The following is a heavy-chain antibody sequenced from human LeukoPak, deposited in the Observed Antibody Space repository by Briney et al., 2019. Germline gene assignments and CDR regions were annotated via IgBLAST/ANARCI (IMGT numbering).Heavy chain of an antibody. J-gene: IGHJ3*02. V-gene: IGHV1-69*06. CDR1: GGTFSSYA. D-gene: IGHD3-22*01. CDR3: AREYYYDSSGYYLPDAFDI. Sequence: GASVKVSCKASGGTFSSYAISWVRQAPGQGLEWMGGIIPIFGTANYAQKFQGRVTITADKSTSTAYMELSSLRSADTAVYYCAREYYYDSSGYYLPDAFDIWGQGTMVTVSS. CDR2: IIPIFGTA.